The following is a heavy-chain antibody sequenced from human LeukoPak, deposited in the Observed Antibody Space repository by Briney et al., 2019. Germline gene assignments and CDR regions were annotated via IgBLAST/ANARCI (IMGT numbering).Heavy chain of an antibody. D-gene: IGHD6-13*01. CDR3: ARGCSAGTPHNWFDP. J-gene: IGHJ5*02. CDR2: IYYSGST. Sequence: SETLSLTCTVSGGSISGYYWSWIRQPPGKGLEWIVYIYYSGSTNYNPSLKSRVTISVDTSKNQFSLKLSSVTAADTAVYYCARGCSAGTPHNWFDPWGQGTLVTVSS. CDR1: GGSISGYY. V-gene: IGHV4-59*01.